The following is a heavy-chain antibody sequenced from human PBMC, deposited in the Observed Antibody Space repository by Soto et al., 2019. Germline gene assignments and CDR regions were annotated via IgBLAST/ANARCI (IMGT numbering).Heavy chain of an antibody. J-gene: IGHJ6*02. CDR2: ISWDGGST. CDR1: GFTFDDYA. CDR3: AKDIGCSSTSCYDYYYYYGMDV. Sequence: GGSLRLSCAASGFTFDDYAMHWVRQAPGKGLEWVSLISWDGGSTYYADSVRGRFTISRDNSKNSLYLQMNSLRAEDTALYYCAKDIGCSSTSCYDYYYYYGMDVWGQGTTVTVSS. V-gene: IGHV3-43D*04. D-gene: IGHD2-2*01.